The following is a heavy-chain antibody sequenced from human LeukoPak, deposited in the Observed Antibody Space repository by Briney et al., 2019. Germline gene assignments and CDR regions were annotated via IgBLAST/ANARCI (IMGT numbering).Heavy chain of an antibody. Sequence: GGSLRLSCALSGLTLRSFAMSWVRQVPRKWLGWVSAITVSGNTYHADAVKGRFTISRDSSKNTLYLQMNSLRAGDAAVYYCAKAPVTTCSGAYCYPFDYWSQGTLVTVSS. J-gene: IGHJ4*02. CDR3: AKAPVTTCSGAYCYPFDY. CDR1: GLTLRSFA. V-gene: IGHV3-23*01. CDR2: ITVSGNT. D-gene: IGHD2-15*01.